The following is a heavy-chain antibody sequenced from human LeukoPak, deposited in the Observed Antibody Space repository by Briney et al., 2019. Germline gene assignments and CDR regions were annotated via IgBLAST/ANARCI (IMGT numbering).Heavy chain of an antibody. D-gene: IGHD5-24*01. Sequence: GGSLRLSCAASGFTVSGNYMSWVRQAPGKGLEWVSLLYSGGSTYYADSVKGRFSISGDNSKNTLYLQMNSLRAEDTAVYYCASRDKGYYYGMDVWGQGTTVTVSS. CDR3: ASRDKGYYYGMDV. V-gene: IGHV3-66*01. CDR2: LYSGGST. J-gene: IGHJ6*02. CDR1: GFTVSGNY.